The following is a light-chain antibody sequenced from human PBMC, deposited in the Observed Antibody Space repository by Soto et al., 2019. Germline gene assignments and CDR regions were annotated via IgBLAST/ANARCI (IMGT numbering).Light chain of an antibody. CDR2: EVS. CDR3: SSYAGSNNDYV. Sequence: QSVLTQPPSASGSPGQSVTISCTGTSSDVGGYKYVSWYQQHPGKAPKLMIYEVSNRPSGVPDRFSGSKSGNTASLTVSGLQAEDEADYYCSSYAGSNNDYVFGTGTQLTVL. V-gene: IGLV2-8*01. J-gene: IGLJ1*01. CDR1: SSDVGGYKY.